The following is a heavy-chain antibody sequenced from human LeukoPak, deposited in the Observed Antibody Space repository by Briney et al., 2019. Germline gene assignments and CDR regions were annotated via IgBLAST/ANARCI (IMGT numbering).Heavy chain of an antibody. Sequence: GRSLRLSCAASGFTFSSYGMNWVRQAPGKGLEWVAVISYDGSNKYYADSVKGRFTISRDNSKNTLYLQMNSLRAEDTAVYYCAKDGDGATSFDYWGQGTLVTVSS. CDR3: AKDGDGATSFDY. D-gene: IGHD1-26*01. J-gene: IGHJ4*02. CDR2: ISYDGSNK. V-gene: IGHV3-30*18. CDR1: GFTFSSYG.